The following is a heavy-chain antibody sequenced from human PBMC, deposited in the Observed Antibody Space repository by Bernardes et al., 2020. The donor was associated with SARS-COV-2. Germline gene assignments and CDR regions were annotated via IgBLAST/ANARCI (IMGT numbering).Heavy chain of an antibody. Sequence: ASVKVSCRASGYTFCSYGISWVRQDPGQGLEWMGWISTYNGDTDYAEENQGRVTMTTDTSTSTAFMELRSLRSDDTAMYFCARCAATSCYSGGLFDYWGQGTLVSVSS. CDR1: GYTFCSYG. CDR2: ISTYNGDT. CDR3: ARCAATSCYSGGLFDY. V-gene: IGHV1-18*01. J-gene: IGHJ4*02. D-gene: IGHD2-2*02.